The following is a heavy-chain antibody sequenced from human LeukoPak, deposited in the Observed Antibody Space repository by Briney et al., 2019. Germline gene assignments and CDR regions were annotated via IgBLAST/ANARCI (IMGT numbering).Heavy chain of an antibody. Sequence: ASVKVSCKASGGTFSSYAISWVRQAPGQGLEGMGGIIPIFGTANYAQKFQGRVTITTDESTSTAYMELSSLRSEDTAVYYCARSVYDFWSARPNYYYMDVWGKGTTVTVSS. CDR2: IIPIFGTA. CDR1: GGTFSSYA. J-gene: IGHJ6*03. V-gene: IGHV1-69*05. CDR3: ARSVYDFWSARPNYYYMDV. D-gene: IGHD3-3*01.